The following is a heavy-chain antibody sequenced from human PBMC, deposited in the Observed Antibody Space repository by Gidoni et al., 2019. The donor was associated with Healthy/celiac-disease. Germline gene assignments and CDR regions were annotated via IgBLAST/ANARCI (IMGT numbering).Heavy chain of an antibody. D-gene: IGHD4-17*01. CDR2: MSSSSSYI. CDR3: ARDLATVTTRSMDV. CDR1: GFTFRSYS. V-gene: IGHV3-21*01. Sequence: EVQLVESGGGLVKPGGSLRLSCAASGFTFRSYSMNWVRQAPGKGLEWVSSMSSSSSYIYYADSVKGRFTISRDNAKNSLYLQMNSLRAEDTAVYYCARDLATVTTRSMDVWGQGTTVTVSS. J-gene: IGHJ6*02.